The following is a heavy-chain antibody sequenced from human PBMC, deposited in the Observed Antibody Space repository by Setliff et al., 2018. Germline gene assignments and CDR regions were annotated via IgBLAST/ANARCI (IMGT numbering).Heavy chain of an antibody. V-gene: IGHV5-51*01. CDR2: IYPGDSHT. CDR3: ARDGVSSGWYPDAFDI. CDR1: GYSFSNFW. J-gene: IGHJ3*02. Sequence: GESLKISWKGSGYSFSNFWIGWVRQMPGKGLGWRGIIYPGDSHTRYSPSFQGQVTMSAEKSSNTAYLQWSNLKASDTAVYYCARDGVSSGWYPDAFDIWGQGTMVTVSS. D-gene: IGHD6-19*01.